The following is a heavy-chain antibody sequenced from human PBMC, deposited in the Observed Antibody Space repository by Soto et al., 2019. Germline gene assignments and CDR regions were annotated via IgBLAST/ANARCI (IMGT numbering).Heavy chain of an antibody. J-gene: IGHJ6*02. V-gene: IGHV4-4*07. CDR3: ARGDYYDSSAGMDV. Sequence: SSETLSLTCTVSGGSISSYYWSWIRQPAGKGLEWIGRIYTSGSTNYNPSLKSRVTMSVDTSKNQFSXXXXXVXAADTAVYYCARGDYYDSSAGMDVWGQGTTVTVSS. CDR1: GGSISSYY. CDR2: IYTSGST. D-gene: IGHD3-22*01.